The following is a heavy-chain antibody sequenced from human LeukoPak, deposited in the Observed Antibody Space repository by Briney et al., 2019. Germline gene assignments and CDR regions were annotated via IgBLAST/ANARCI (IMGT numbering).Heavy chain of an antibody. CDR1: GLTFSSYA. J-gene: IGHJ4*02. CDR2: ITGSGAET. V-gene: IGHV3-23*01. CDR3: AKDFGFGSGNYFPDY. Sequence: GGSLRLSCAASGLTFSSYAMSWVRQAPGKGLEWVSSITGSGAETNSADAVKGRFTISRDNSKNTLDLQMNSLRAEDTAVYYCAKDFGFGSGNYFPDYWGQGTLVAVSS. D-gene: IGHD3-10*01.